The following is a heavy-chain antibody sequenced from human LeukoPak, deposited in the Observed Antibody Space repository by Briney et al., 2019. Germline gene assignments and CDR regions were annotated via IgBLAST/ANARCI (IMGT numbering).Heavy chain of an antibody. Sequence: ASVKVSCKASGYTFTSNGISWVRQAPGQGLEWMGWISAYNGNTNYEQKLQGRVTMTTDTSTSTAYMELRSLRSDDTAVYYCARVGSYYDILTGPHTYWGQGTLVTVSS. CDR1: GYTFTSNG. D-gene: IGHD3-9*01. J-gene: IGHJ4*02. V-gene: IGHV1-18*01. CDR2: ISAYNGNT. CDR3: ARVGSYYDILTGPHTY.